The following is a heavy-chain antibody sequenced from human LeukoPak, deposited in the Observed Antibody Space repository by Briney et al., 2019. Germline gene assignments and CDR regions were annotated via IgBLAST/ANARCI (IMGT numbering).Heavy chain of an antibody. D-gene: IGHD2-2*01. CDR3: ASYRSTQLY. CDR1: GFTVNINY. Sequence: GGSLRLSCAASGFTVNINYISWVRQAPGKGLEWVSVIYIGGSTYYADSVKGRFTISRDNSKNTLYLQMNSLRAEDTAVYYCASYRSTQLYWGQGTLVTVSS. V-gene: IGHV3-66*02. CDR2: IYIGGST. J-gene: IGHJ4*02.